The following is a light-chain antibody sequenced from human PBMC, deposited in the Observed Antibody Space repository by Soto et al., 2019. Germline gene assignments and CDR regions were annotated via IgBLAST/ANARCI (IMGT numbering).Light chain of an antibody. CDR2: DAS. V-gene: IGKV3D-20*02. J-gene: IGKJ5*01. CDR1: QSVSSSY. Sequence: EIVLTQSPGPLFLSPGERAPPSCRASQSVSSSYLARYQQKPGQAPRLLIYDASNRATGIPVRFSGSGSGTDFTLTISSLEPEDFGLYYCQQRSDWFTFGQGTRLEI. CDR3: QQRSDWFT.